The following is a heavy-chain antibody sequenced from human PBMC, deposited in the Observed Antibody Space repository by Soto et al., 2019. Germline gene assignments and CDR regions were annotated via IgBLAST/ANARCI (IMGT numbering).Heavy chain of an antibody. J-gene: IGHJ6*02. CDR3: ARFPVTIVVVPAASEHYYYGTDV. CDR2: INPSGGST. CDR1: GYTFTSYY. V-gene: IGHV1-46*01. Sequence: QVQLVQSGAEVKKPGASVKVSCKASGYTFTSYYMHWVRQAPGQGLEWMGIINPSGGSTSYAQKFQGRVTMTRDTSTSTVYMELSSLRSEDTAVYYCARFPVTIVVVPAASEHYYYGTDVWGQGTTVTVSS. D-gene: IGHD2-2*01.